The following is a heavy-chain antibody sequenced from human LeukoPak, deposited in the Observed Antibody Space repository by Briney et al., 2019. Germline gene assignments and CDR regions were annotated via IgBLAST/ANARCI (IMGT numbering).Heavy chain of an antibody. CDR1: GYSFTSYG. CDR2: VSAYDGST. D-gene: IGHD3-10*01. J-gene: IGHJ6*02. Sequence: GASVKASCKASGYSFTSYGFTWVRRAPGQGLEWMGWVSAYDGSTNYAQKIRGRVTMTTDASKNTVYMVLRSLRFDDTAVYYCARGGRDGMDVWGQGTTVTVSS. V-gene: IGHV1-18*01. CDR3: ARGGRDGMDV.